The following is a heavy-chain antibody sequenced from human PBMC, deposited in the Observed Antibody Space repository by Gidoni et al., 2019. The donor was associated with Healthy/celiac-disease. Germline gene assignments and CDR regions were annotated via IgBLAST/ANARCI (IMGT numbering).Heavy chain of an antibody. V-gene: IGHV4-34*01. CDR2: INHSGST. D-gene: IGHD3-10*01. Sequence: QVQLQQWGAGLLKPSETLSLTCAVYGGSFSGYYWSWLRQPPGKGLEWIGEINHSGSTNYNPSLKSRVTISVDTSKNQFSLKLSSVTAADTAVYYCARGGYGSGSYYNVRYYYYGMDVWGQGTTVTVSS. J-gene: IGHJ6*02. CDR3: ARGGYGSGSYYNVRYYYYGMDV. CDR1: GGSFSGYY.